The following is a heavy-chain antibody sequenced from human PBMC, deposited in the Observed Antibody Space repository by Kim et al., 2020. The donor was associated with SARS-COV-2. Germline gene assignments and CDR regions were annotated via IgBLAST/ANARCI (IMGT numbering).Heavy chain of an antibody. CDR1: GFTFSAYY. CDR3: ARSPYYDLLTGSEYYYYYYGLDV. CDR2: ISTSGYTI. J-gene: IGHJ6*02. Sequence: GGSLRLSCAASGFTFSAYYMTWIRQAPGKGLEWVSYISTSGYTIYYADSVKGRFTISRDNAKNSLYLQMNSLRAEDTAVYYCARSPYYDLLTGSEYYYYYYGLDVWGQGTTVAVSS. D-gene: IGHD3-9*01. V-gene: IGHV3-11*01.